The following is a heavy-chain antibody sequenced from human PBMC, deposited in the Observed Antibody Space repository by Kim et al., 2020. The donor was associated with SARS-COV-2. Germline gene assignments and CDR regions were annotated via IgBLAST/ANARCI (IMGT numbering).Heavy chain of an antibody. CDR3: LRDGRAGRGYYGWFDP. D-gene: IGHD4-17*01. Sequence: SETLSLTCTVSGGSISSNYCSWIRQPPGKGLEWIGFIYYTGSTNYNPSLKSQVTISVDPSKNQFSLKLSSVTAADTAVYYCLRDGRAGRGYYGWFDPWGQGPLVAVSA. CDR2: IYYTGST. V-gene: IGHV4-59*01. CDR1: GGSISSNY. J-gene: IGHJ5*02.